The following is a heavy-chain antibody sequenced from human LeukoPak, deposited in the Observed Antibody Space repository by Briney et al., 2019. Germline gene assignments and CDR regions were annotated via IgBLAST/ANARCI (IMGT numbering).Heavy chain of an antibody. CDR1: GFTFSNNA. D-gene: IGHD2-21*01. V-gene: IGHV3-23*01. J-gene: IGHJ4*02. Sequence: RGSLRLSCAASGFTFSNNAMSWVRQAPGKGLEWVAAIGSSGTSTYYADSVEGRFTISRDNSKNTLYLQMNSLRAEDTAVYYCAKLVMNSLFDYWGQGTLVTVSS. CDR3: AKLVMNSLFDY. CDR2: IGSSGTST.